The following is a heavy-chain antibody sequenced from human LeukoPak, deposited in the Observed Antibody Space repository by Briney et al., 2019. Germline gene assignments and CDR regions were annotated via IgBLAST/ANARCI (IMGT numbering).Heavy chain of an antibody. CDR2: IYPGDSGP. CDR3: GMSGDRVPLQDDVFDV. J-gene: IGHJ3*01. Sequence: GESLKISCKVSGYSFTSYCIGWVRQMPGKGLEWMGIIYPGDSGPTYSPSFQGQVTISVDKSINTACLQWSSLQASDTAMYYCGMSGDRVPLQDDVFDVWGQGTMVTVST. D-gene: IGHD1-26*01. V-gene: IGHV5-51*01. CDR1: GYSFTSYC.